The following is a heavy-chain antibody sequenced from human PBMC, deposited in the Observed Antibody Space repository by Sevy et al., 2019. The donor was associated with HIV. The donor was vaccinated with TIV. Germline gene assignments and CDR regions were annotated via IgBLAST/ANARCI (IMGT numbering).Heavy chain of an antibody. D-gene: IGHD3-16*01. V-gene: IGHV1-18*01. Sequence: ASVKVSCKASGYTFTSYGISWVRQAPGQGLEWMGWISAYNGNTNYAQKLQGRVTMTTDTSTSTAYMELRSLRSDDTAVYYCARAKTGMGLIDWFDPWGQGTLVTASS. CDR2: ISAYNGNT. J-gene: IGHJ5*02. CDR1: GYTFTSYG. CDR3: ARAKTGMGLIDWFDP.